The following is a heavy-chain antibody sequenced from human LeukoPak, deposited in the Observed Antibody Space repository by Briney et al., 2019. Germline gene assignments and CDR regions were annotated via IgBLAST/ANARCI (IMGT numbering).Heavy chain of an antibody. CDR2: INIDGSST. Sequence: QSGRSLRLSCAASGFTFSSSWMHWVRQAPGKGLVWVSRINIDGSSTNYADSVKGRFTISRDNAKNTLYLQMNSLRPEDTAVYYCASPDYGGNADYLDYRGQGTLVTVSS. J-gene: IGHJ4*02. CDR3: ASPDYGGNADYLDY. CDR1: GFTFSSSW. D-gene: IGHD4-23*01. V-gene: IGHV3-74*01.